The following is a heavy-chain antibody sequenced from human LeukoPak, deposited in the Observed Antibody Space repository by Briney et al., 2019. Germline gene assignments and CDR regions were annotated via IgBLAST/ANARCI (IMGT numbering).Heavy chain of an antibody. Sequence: GGSLRLSCAASGFTFSSYGMHWVRQAPGKGLEWVAVISYDGSNKYYADSVKGRFTISRDNSKNTLYLQMNSLRAEDTAVYYCAKAARYSYGTPYYYYYGMDVWGQGTTVTVSS. CDR1: GFTFSSYG. CDR3: AKAARYSYGTPYYYYYGMDV. V-gene: IGHV3-30*18. D-gene: IGHD5-18*01. CDR2: ISYDGSNK. J-gene: IGHJ6*02.